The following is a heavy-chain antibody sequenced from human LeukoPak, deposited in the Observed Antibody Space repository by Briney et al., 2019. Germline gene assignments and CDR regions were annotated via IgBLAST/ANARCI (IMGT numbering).Heavy chain of an antibody. CDR3: VRYTGRYAFDY. V-gene: IGHV3-7*04. Sequence: GGSLKLSWAGSGFTISNYWMSLVRQAPGKGLEWVANIKEDGSGKYNVDFVRGRFTISSDNAKTSLSLQMNSMRAEDTAVYYCVRYTGRYAFDYWGQGTLVTVSS. CDR2: IKEDGSGK. CDR1: GFTISNYW. J-gene: IGHJ4*02. D-gene: IGHD2-15*01.